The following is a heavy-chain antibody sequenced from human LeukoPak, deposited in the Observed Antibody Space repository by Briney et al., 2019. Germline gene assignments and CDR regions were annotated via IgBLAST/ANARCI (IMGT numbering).Heavy chain of an antibody. Sequence: ASVKVSCKVSGYTLTELSMHWVRQAPGKGLEWMGGFDPEDGETIYAQKFQGRVTMTEDTSTDTAYMELSSLRSEDTAVYYCARANFDSSDYRGDAFDIWGRGTMVTVSS. CDR2: FDPEDGET. CDR3: ARANFDSSDYRGDAFDI. J-gene: IGHJ3*02. D-gene: IGHD3-22*01. V-gene: IGHV1-24*01. CDR1: GYTLTELS.